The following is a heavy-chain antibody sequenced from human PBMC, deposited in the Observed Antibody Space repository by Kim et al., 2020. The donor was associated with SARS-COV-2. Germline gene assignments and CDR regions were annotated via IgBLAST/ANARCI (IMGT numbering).Heavy chain of an antibody. V-gene: IGHV3-21*01. D-gene: IGHD2-2*01. J-gene: IGHJ6*02. CDR3: ASLPAASSVSYYYYGMDV. CDR2: ISSSSSYI. CDR1: GFTFSSYS. Sequence: GGSLRLSCAASGFTFSSYSMNWVRQAPGKGLEWVSSISSSSSYIYYADSVKGRFTISRDNAKNSVYLQMNSLRAEDTAVYYCASLPAASSVSYYYYGMDVWGQGTTVTVSS.